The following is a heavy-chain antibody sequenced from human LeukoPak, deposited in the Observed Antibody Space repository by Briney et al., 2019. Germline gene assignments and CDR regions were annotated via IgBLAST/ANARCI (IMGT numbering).Heavy chain of an antibody. CDR2: INHSGST. D-gene: IGHD4-17*01. V-gene: IGHV4-34*01. CDR3: VRGTTVTPFDY. CDR1: GGSFSGYY. J-gene: IGHJ4*02. Sequence: SETLSLTCAVYGGSFSGYYWSWIRQPPGKGLEWIGEINHSGSTYYNPSLKSRVTISVDTSKNQVSLKLSSVTAADTAVYYCVRGTTVTPFDYWGQGTLVTVSS.